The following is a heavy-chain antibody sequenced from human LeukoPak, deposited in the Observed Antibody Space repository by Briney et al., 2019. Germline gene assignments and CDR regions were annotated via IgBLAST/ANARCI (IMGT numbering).Heavy chain of an antibody. CDR3: ARDSPRYGDYDFDY. J-gene: IGHJ4*02. CDR2: ISSSGSTI. CDR1: GFTFSDYY. V-gene: IGHV3-11*01. Sequence: GGSLRLSCAAPGFTFSDYYMSWIRQAPGKGLEWVSYISSSGSTIYYADSVKGRFTISRDNAKNSLYLQMNSLRAEDTAVYYCARDSPRYGDYDFDYWGQGTLVTVSS. D-gene: IGHD4-17*01.